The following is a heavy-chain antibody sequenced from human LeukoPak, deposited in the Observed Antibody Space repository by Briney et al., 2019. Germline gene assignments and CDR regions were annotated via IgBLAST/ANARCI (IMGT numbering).Heavy chain of an antibody. CDR3: ARSKINWFDP. CDR2: IYYSGST. V-gene: IGHV4-59*01. Sequence: SETLSLTCTVSGGSISSYYWSWIRQPPGKGLEWIGYIYYSGSTNYNPSLKSRVTISVDTSKNQFSLKLSSVTAADTAVYYCARSKINWFDPWGQGTLVTVSS. J-gene: IGHJ5*02. CDR1: GGSISSYY.